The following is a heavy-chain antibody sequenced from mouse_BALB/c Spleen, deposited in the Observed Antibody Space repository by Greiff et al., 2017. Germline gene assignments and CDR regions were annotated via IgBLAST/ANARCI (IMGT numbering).Heavy chain of an antibody. J-gene: IGHJ4*01. V-gene: IGHV1S137*01. CDR3: AMGGNYDAMDD. CDR2: ISTYYGDA. CDR1: GYTFTDYA. D-gene: IGHD2-1*01. Sequence: QVPLQQSGAELVRPGVSVKLSCKGSGYTFTDYAMHWVQQSHAKSLEWIGVISTYYGDASYNQKFKGKATMTVDKSSSTAYMELARLTSEDSAIYYCAMGGNYDAMDDWGQGTSVTVSS.